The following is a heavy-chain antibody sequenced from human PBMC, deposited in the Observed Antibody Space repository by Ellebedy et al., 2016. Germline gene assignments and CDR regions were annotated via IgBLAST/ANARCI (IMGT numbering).Heavy chain of an antibody. CDR3: AKDLRGWYARDGMDV. Sequence: GGSLRLSXAASGFTFSSYGMHWVRQAPGKGLEWVAVISYDGTNKYYADSVKGRFTISRDNSRNTLYLQMNSLRPEDTAVYYCAKDLRGWYARDGMDVWGQGTTVTVSS. V-gene: IGHV3-30*18. CDR2: ISYDGTNK. CDR1: GFTFSSYG. D-gene: IGHD6-19*01. J-gene: IGHJ6*02.